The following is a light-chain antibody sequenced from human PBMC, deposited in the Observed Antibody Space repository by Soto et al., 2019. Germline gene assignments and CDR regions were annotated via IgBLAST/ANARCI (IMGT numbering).Light chain of an antibody. CDR2: SAS. CDR3: LQLFRYPLT. V-gene: IGKV1-9*01. J-gene: IGKJ4*01. Sequence: DRITITCRASQGISNYLACYQQKPGKAPELLVYSASTLQSGVPSRFSGGGYETEFSLTIGTLQTEDFATYYCLQLFRYPLTFGGGTKVDIK. CDR1: QGISNY.